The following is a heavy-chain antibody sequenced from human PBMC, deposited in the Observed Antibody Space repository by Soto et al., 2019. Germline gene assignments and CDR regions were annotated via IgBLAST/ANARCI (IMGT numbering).Heavy chain of an antibody. J-gene: IGHJ6*02. CDR3: ASEWGYSSGWYDGMDV. D-gene: IGHD6-19*01. Sequence: QVQLVQSGAEVKKPGASVKVSCKASGYTFTSYYMHWVRQAPGQGLEWMGIINPSGGSTSYAQKFQGRVTMTRETFTSTVYMELSSLRSEDTAEYYCASEWGYSSGWYDGMDVWGQGTTVTASS. CDR1: GYTFTSYY. V-gene: IGHV1-46*01. CDR2: INPSGGST.